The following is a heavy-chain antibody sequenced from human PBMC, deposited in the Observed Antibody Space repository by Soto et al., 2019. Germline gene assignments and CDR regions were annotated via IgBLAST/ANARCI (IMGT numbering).Heavy chain of an antibody. J-gene: IGHJ4*02. CDR3: ASGLMGMVDY. V-gene: IGHV4-34*01. CDR2: INHSGST. CDR1: GGSFSGYY. D-gene: IGHD2-8*01. Sequence: SETLSLTCAVYGGSFSGYYWSWIRQPPGKGLEWIGEINHSGSTNYNPSLKSRVTISVDTSKNQFSLKLSSVTAADTAVYYCASGLMGMVDYWGQGTLVTVSS.